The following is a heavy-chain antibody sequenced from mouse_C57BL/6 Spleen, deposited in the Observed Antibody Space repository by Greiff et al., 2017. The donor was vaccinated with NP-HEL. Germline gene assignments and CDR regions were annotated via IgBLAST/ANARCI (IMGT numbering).Heavy chain of an antibody. V-gene: IGHV1-55*01. Sequence: QVQLQQPGAELVKPGASVKMSCKASGYTFTSYWITWVKQRPGQGLEWIGDIYPGSGSTNYNEKFKSKATLTVDTSSSTAYMQRISLTSEDSAVYYCARRSGYGSSYYYYARDYWGQGTSVTVSS. J-gene: IGHJ4*01. CDR2: IYPGSGST. D-gene: IGHD1-1*01. CDR3: ARRSGYGSSYYYYARDY. CDR1: GYTFTSYW.